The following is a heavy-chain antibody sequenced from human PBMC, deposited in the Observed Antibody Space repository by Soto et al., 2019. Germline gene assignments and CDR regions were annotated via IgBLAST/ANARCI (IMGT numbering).Heavy chain of an antibody. Sequence: GGSLRLSCAASGFTFSSYWMHWVRQAPGKGLVWVSRINSDGSSTSYADSVKGRFTISRDNAKSTLYLQMNSLRAEDTAVYYCARGRDGYKTPMDVWGQGTTVTVSS. CDR3: ARGRDGYKTPMDV. CDR1: GFTFSSYW. V-gene: IGHV3-74*01. J-gene: IGHJ6*02. D-gene: IGHD5-12*01. CDR2: INSDGSST.